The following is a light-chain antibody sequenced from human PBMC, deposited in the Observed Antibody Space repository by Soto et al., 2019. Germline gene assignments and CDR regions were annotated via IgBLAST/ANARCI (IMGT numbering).Light chain of an antibody. CDR3: QQYYSYHIT. V-gene: IGKV1-8*01. CDR1: XXXXXY. J-gene: IGKJ5*01. Sequence: AIRMTQSPSXXXASTXXXXXXXXRXXXXXXXYLAWYQQKPGKAPKLLIYAASTLQSGVPSRFSGSGSGTDFTLTISCLQSEDFATYYCQQYYSYHITFGQGTRLEIK. CDR2: AAS.